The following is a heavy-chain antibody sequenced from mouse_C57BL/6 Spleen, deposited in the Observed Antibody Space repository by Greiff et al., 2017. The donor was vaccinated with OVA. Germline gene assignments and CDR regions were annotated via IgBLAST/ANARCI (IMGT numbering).Heavy chain of an antibody. V-gene: IGHV1-82*01. D-gene: IGHD2-4*01. CDR1: GYAFSSSW. CDR3: AREENDYDWFAY. CDR2: IYPGDGDT. Sequence: VQLVESGPELVKPGASVKISCKASGYAFSSSWMNWVKQRPGKGLEWIGRIYPGDGDTNYNGKFKGKATLTADKSSSTAYMQLSSLTSEDSAVYFCAREENDYDWFAYWGQGTLVTVSA. J-gene: IGHJ3*01.